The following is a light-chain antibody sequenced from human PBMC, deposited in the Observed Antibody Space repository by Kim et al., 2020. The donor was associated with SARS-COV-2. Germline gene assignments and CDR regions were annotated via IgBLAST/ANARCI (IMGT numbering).Light chain of an antibody. CDR3: NSRASNDNVV. Sequence: SSELTQYPAVSVALGQTVRITCQGDSLRSYYATWYPQKPGQAPILVIYGKNNRPSGIPDRFSGSSSGNTAFLTITGTQAGDEADYYCNSRASNDNVVFGG. J-gene: IGLJ2*01. CDR1: SLRSYY. CDR2: GKN. V-gene: IGLV3-19*01.